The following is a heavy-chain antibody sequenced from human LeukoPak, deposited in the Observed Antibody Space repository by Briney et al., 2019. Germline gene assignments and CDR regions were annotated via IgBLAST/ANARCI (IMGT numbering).Heavy chain of an antibody. CDR3: ARGPQVVPAAISGYFDY. D-gene: IGHD2-2*02. V-gene: IGHV3-30-3*01. CDR1: GFTFSSYA. CDR2: ISYDGSNK. J-gene: IGHJ4*02. Sequence: PGGSLRLSCAASGFTFSSYAMHWVRQAPGKGLEWVAVISYDGSNKYYADSVKGRFTISRDNSENTLYLQMNSLRAEDTAVYYCARGPQVVPAAISGYFDYWGQGTLVTVSS.